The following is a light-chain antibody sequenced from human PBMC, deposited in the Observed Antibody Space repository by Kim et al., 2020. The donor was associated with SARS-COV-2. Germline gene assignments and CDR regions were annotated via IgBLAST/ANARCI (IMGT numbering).Light chain of an antibody. V-gene: IGKV3-20*01. CDR3: QQSVTSSYT. CDR1: QSISSSF. CDR2: GAS. Sequence: WSPGERATLSCRASQSISSSFLAWYQQKPGQAPRLVIYGASSRATGIPDRFSGSGSGTDFTLTISRLEPEDFAVYYCQQSVTSSYTFGQGTKLEI. J-gene: IGKJ2*01.